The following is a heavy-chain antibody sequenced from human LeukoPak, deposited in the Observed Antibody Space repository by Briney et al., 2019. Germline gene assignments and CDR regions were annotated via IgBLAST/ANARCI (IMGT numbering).Heavy chain of an antibody. Sequence: PGGSLRLSCAASGFTFSSYGMHWVRQAPGKGLEWVAVIWYDGSNKYYADSVKGRFTISRDNSKNTLYLQMNSLRSDDTAVFYCVRDLGVDTSMIFFDYWGQGTLVTVSS. V-gene: IGHV3-33*01. CDR2: IWYDGSNK. CDR1: GFTFSSYG. J-gene: IGHJ4*02. CDR3: VRDLGVDTSMIFFDY. D-gene: IGHD5-18*01.